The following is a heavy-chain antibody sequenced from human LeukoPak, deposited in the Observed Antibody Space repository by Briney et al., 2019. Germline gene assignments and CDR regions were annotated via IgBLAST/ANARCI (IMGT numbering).Heavy chain of an antibody. CDR3: AKLGLSVRGVIGY. D-gene: IGHD3-10*01. J-gene: IGHJ4*02. CDR2: INGSGGST. V-gene: IGHV3-23*01. Sequence: GSLRLSCAASGFTFSSYAMSWVRQAPGKRLEWVSAINGSGGSTYYADSVKGRFTISRDNSKNTLYLQMNSLRAEDTAVYYCAKLGLSVRGVIGYWGQGTLVTVSS. CDR1: GFTFSSYA.